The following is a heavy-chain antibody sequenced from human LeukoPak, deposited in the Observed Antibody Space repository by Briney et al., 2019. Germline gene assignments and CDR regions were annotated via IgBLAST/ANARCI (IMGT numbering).Heavy chain of an antibody. Sequence: PSETLSLTCTVSGGSISSYYWSGIRQPPGKGLEWIGYIYYSGSTNYNPSLKSRVTISLDTSKNQFSLKLSSVTAADTAVYYCARDLGVTGYYYGMDVWGQGTTVTVSS. CDR3: ARDLGVTGYYYGMDV. V-gene: IGHV4-59*01. CDR2: IYYSGST. CDR1: GGSISSYY. J-gene: IGHJ6*02. D-gene: IGHD1-20*01.